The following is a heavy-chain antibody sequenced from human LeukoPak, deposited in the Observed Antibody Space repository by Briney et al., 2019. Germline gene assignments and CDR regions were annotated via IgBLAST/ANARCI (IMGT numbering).Heavy chain of an antibody. CDR3: AYFDRIYDAFDI. V-gene: IGHV4-4*02. D-gene: IGHD3-9*01. Sequence: SETLSLTCAVSGGSISSNNWWGWVRQPPGKGLEWIGEIYHSGSTYYNPSLKSRVTISVDTSKNQFSLKLSSVTAADTAVYYCAYFDRIYDAFDIWGQGTMVTVSS. CDR1: GGSISSNNW. J-gene: IGHJ3*02. CDR2: IYHSGST.